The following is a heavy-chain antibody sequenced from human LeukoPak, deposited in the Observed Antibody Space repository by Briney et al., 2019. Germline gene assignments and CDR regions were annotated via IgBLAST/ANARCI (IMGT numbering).Heavy chain of an antibody. J-gene: IGHJ6*02. CDR3: TRNRGLDV. D-gene: IGHD6-25*01. CDR1: GFTFSSFW. Sequence: GGSLRLSCAASGFTFSSFWMSWVRQAPGKGLEWVANIKPEGSERYYVDSVKGRFTISRDNAKNSLYLQMNSLRAEDTAVYYCTRNRGLDVWGQGTTVTVSS. V-gene: IGHV3-7*01. CDR2: IKPEGSER.